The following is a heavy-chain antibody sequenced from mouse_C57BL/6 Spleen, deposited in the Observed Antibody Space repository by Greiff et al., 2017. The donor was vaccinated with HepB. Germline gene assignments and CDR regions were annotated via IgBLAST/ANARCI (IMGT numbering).Heavy chain of an antibody. CDR3: VGGSYDGYYLFDY. J-gene: IGHJ2*01. CDR2: IRSKSNNYAT. Sequence: EVKLVESGGGLVQPKGSLKLSCAASGFSFNTYAMNWVRQAPGKGLEWVARIRSKSNNYATYYADSVKDRFTISRDDSESMLYLQMNNLKTEDTAMYYCVGGSYDGYYLFDYWGQGTTLTVSS. D-gene: IGHD2-3*01. CDR1: GFSFNTYA. V-gene: IGHV10-1*01.